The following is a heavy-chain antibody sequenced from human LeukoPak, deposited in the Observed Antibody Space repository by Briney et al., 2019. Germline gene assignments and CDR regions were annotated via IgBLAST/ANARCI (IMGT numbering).Heavy chain of an antibody. CDR3: AASYLMIEDAFDI. D-gene: IGHD3-22*01. CDR2: IYYSGST. CDR1: GGSISSYY. J-gene: IGHJ3*02. V-gene: IGHV4-59*08. Sequence: SETLSLTCTVSGGSISSYYWSWIRQPPGKGLEWIGYIYYSGSTNYNPSLKSRVTTSVDTSKNQFSLKLSSVTAADTAVYYCAASYLMIEDAFDIWGQGTMVTVSS.